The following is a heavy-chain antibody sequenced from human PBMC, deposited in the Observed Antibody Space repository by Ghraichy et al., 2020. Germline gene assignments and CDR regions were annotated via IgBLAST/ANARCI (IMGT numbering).Heavy chain of an antibody. D-gene: IGHD6-13*01. CDR2: INHSGST. V-gene: IGHV4-34*01. CDR1: GGSFSGYY. CDR3: ARGDWQQLGEYYYYMDV. J-gene: IGHJ6*03. Sequence: ESLNISCAVYGGSFSGYYWSWIRQPPGKGLEWIGEINHSGSTNYNPSLKSRVTISVDTSKNQFSLKLSSVTAADTAVYYCARGDWQQLGEYYYYMDVWGKGTTVTVSS.